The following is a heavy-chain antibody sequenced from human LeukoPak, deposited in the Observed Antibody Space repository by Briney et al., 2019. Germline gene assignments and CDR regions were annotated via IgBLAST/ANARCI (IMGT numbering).Heavy chain of an antibody. CDR3: ARGLVGTHLVIDYGMDV. V-gene: IGHV3-30-3*01. Sequence: PGRSLRLSCAASGFTFSSYAMHWVRQAPGKGLEWVAVISYDGSNKYYADSVKGRFTISRDNSKNTLYLQMNSLRAEDTTVYYCARGLVGTHLVIDYGMDVWGQGTTVTVSS. CDR1: GFTFSSYA. J-gene: IGHJ6*02. CDR2: ISYDGSNK. D-gene: IGHD3-10*01.